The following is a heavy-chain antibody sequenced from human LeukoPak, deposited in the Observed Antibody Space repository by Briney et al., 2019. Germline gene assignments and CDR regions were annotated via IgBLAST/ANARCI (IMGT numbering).Heavy chain of an antibody. V-gene: IGHV3-33*06. Sequence: GRSLRLSCTASGFIFSNYGMHWVRQAPGKGLEWVALIWYDGSNDQYAESVKGRFTISRDNSKNTLYLQMNSLRIEDTAVYYCAKDAADSRPDYWGQGTLVAVSS. CDR3: AKDAADSRPDY. J-gene: IGHJ4*02. CDR1: GFIFSNYG. D-gene: IGHD6-25*01. CDR2: IWYDGSND.